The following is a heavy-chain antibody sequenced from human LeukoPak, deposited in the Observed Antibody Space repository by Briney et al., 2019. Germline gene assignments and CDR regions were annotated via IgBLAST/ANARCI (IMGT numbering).Heavy chain of an antibody. V-gene: IGHV3-66*02. CDR2: IYSGGST. J-gene: IGHJ6*02. CDR3: AGDYYYGMDV. CDR1: TFTVRNNF. Sequence: GGSLRLSCAASTFTVRNNFMSWVRQAPGKGLEWISLIYSGGSTYYADSVKGRFTISRDNSKNTLYLQMNSLRAEDTAVYYCAGDYYYGMDVWGQGTTVSVS.